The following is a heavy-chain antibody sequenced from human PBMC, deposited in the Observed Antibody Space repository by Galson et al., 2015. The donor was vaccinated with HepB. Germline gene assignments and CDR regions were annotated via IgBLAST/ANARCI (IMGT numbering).Heavy chain of an antibody. Sequence: SLRLSCAASGSTFSSYSMNWVRQAPGKGLECVSYISSSSSTIYYADSVKGRFTISRDNAKNSLFLQMNSLRDEDTAVYYCAQRDYGGNSNWGQGTLVTVSS. J-gene: IGHJ4*02. CDR3: AQRDYGGNSN. CDR2: ISSSSSTI. V-gene: IGHV3-48*02. CDR1: GSTFSSYS. D-gene: IGHD4-23*01.